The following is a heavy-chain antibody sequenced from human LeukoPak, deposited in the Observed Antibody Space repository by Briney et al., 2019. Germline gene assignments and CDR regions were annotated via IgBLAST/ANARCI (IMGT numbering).Heavy chain of an antibody. J-gene: IGHJ3*01. Sequence: ASVRVSCQASANTFTNYGVNWVRQAPGQRPEWMGWFSPYNGDTKHAPKLKGRVTLTVDTLTSTAYMALRTLISDDTATYYSAIGQGVTWGGADVYDVWGQGTTVIVSS. CDR1: ANTFTNYG. V-gene: IGHV1-18*01. D-gene: IGHD2-21*02. CDR2: FSPYNGDT. CDR3: AIGQGVTWGGADVYDV.